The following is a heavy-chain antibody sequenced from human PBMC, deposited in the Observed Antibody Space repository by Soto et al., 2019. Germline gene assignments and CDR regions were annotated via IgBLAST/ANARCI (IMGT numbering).Heavy chain of an antibody. Sequence: SGGPLKISCKGFGYSFTSFGIGWVRKMPGKGLEWMGRIDPSDSYTNYSPSFQGHVTISADKSISTAYLQWSSLKASDTAMYYCARQLYSGSGVNWFDPWGQGTLVTVSS. D-gene: IGHD3-10*01. CDR3: ARQLYSGSGVNWFDP. CDR1: GYSFTSFG. V-gene: IGHV5-10-1*01. J-gene: IGHJ5*02. CDR2: IDPSDSYT.